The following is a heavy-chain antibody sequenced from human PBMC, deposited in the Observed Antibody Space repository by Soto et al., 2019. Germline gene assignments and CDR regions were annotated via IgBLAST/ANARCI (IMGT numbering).Heavy chain of an antibody. D-gene: IGHD3-10*01. CDR1: GYTFTSYA. J-gene: IGHJ4*02. Sequence: GASVKVSCKASGYTFTSYAMHWVRQAPGQRLEWMGWINAGNGNTKYSQKFQGRVTITRDTSASTAYTVYLQMNSLRVDDTAVYYCARWGGSRSSGYYIDHWGQGTLVTVSS. V-gene: IGHV1-3*01. CDR2: INAGNGNT. CDR3: ARWGGSRSSGYYIDH.